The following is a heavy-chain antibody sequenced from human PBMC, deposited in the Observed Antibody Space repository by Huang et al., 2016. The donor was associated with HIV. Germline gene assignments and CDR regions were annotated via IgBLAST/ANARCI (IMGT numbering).Heavy chain of an antibody. V-gene: IGHV3-74*01. J-gene: IGHJ3*02. D-gene: IGHD3-22*01. CDR1: IFAISNYW. CDR2: MNSDGSIT. CDR3: TRGSAYFYAFDI. Sequence: EVQLVESGGGSVQPGGSLRLSCAASIFAISNYWRHWVRQSPGKGVVVVSRMNSDGSITTYADSVKGRFTISRDNAKNTLSLQMNSLRAEDTAVYYCTRGSAYFYAFDIWGQGTMVTVSS.